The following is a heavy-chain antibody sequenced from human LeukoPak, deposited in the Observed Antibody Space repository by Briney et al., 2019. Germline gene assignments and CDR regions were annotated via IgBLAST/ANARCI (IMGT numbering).Heavy chain of an antibody. D-gene: IGHD4-17*01. CDR1: DDSFSSHN. J-gene: IGHJ3*02. CDR3: ARDLVTVTKGFDI. Sequence: SETLSLTCAVSDDSFSSHNWTWIRQPPGKGLEWIGYISNIGSTNYTPSLKSRVTISTDTSRNQFSLRLSSVTAADTAVYYCARDLVTVTKGFDIWGQGTMVSVSS. CDR2: ISNIGST. V-gene: IGHV4-59*11.